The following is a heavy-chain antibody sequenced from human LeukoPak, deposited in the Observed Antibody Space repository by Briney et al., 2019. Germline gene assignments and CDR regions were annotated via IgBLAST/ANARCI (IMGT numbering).Heavy chain of an antibody. Sequence: ASVKVSCKASGYTFTGYYMHWVRQAPGQGLEWMGRINPNSGGTNYAQKFQGRVTMTRDTSISTAYMELSRLRSDDTAVYYCAREWVGDFWSGYASNWFDPWGQGTLVTVSS. D-gene: IGHD3-3*01. CDR3: AREWVGDFWSGYASNWFDP. V-gene: IGHV1-2*06. CDR1: GYTFTGYY. J-gene: IGHJ5*02. CDR2: INPNSGGT.